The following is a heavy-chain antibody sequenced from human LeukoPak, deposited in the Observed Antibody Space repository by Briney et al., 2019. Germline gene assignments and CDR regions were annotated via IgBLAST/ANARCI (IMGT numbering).Heavy chain of an antibody. J-gene: IGHJ3*02. CDR1: AFTFSSYW. D-gene: IGHD1-26*01. Sequence: GGSLRLSCAGSAFTFSSYWMSWVRQAPGKGLEWVANIKQDGGETFYVDSVKGRFTISRDNAKNSLYLQMNSLRAEDTAVYYCAKDQWARGADDAFDIWGQGTMVTVSS. CDR2: IKQDGGET. V-gene: IGHV3-7*03. CDR3: AKDQWARGADDAFDI.